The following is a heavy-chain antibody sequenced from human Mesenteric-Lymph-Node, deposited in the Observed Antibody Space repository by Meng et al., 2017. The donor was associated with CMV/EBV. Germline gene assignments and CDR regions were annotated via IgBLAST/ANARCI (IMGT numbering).Heavy chain of an antibody. J-gene: IGHJ4*02. V-gene: IGHV3-43D*03. CDR1: GFSFDDYG. CDR2: ISWDGFSI. D-gene: IGHD2-15*01. CDR3: AKDFSGSSFGFDS. Sequence: GGSLRLSCVVSGFSFDDYGMHWVRQAPGKGLEWVSLISWDGFSIYYADSVKGRFTISRDKSKNTLYLQMNSLRGEDTGLYYCAKDFSGSSFGFDSWGQGTLVTVSS.